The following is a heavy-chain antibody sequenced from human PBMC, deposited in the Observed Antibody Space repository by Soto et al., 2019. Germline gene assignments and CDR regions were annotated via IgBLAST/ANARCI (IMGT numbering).Heavy chain of an antibody. D-gene: IGHD6-19*01. V-gene: IGHV3-11*01. CDR1: GVALSDYY. J-gene: IGHJ4*02. Sequence: GGSLGVSCSASGVALSDYYMSWIRQAPGKGLEWVSYISTGGSTIYYADSVKGRFTISRDNAKNSVYLQMNSLRAEDTAVYYCARGRYSSGWWGEYWGQGTLVTVSS. CDR2: ISTGGSTI. CDR3: ARGRYSSGWWGEY.